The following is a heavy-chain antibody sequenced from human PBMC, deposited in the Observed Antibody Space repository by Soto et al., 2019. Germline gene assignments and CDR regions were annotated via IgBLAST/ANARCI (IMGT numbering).Heavy chain of an antibody. CDR3: AKERATTTAFDY. CDR1: GITFSSYA. D-gene: IGHD4-17*01. J-gene: IGHJ4*02. Sequence: PGGSLRLSCAASGITFSSYALHWVRQAPGKGLEWVSLITDNGGSTYYADSVKGRFTISRDNTKNTLFLQMNSLRAEDTAVYYCAKERATTTAFDYWGQGALVTVSS. V-gene: IGHV3-23*01. CDR2: ITDNGGST.